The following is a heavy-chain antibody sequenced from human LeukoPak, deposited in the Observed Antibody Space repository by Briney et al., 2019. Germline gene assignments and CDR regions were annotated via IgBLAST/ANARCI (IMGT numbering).Heavy chain of an antibody. CDR3: STDSPTGFDH. V-gene: IGHV4-59*01. J-gene: IGHJ4*02. CDR2: IYHTGST. D-gene: IGHD2-8*02. Sequence: SETLSLTCTGPGASIRSYYWSWTRQTPGKGLEWIGYIYHTGSTKYNPSLKSRVTISIDTSKNHFSLTLTSVTAADTAVYYCSTDSPTGFDHWGQGALVTVSS. CDR1: GASIRSYY.